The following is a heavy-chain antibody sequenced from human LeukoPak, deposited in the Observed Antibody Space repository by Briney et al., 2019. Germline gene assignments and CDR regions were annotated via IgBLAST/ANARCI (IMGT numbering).Heavy chain of an antibody. Sequence: PGRSLRLSCAASGFTFSSYAMHWVRQAPGKGLVWVSRINSDGSSTSYADSVKGRFTISRDNAKNTLYLQMNSLRAEDTAVYYCAKEDPHYYDSSGYIDYWGQGTLVTVSS. J-gene: IGHJ4*02. CDR2: INSDGSST. V-gene: IGHV3-74*01. CDR3: AKEDPHYYDSSGYIDY. CDR1: GFTFSSYA. D-gene: IGHD3-22*01.